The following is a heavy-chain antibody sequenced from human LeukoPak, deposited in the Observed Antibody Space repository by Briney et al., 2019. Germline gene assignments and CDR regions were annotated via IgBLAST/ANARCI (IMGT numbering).Heavy chain of an antibody. CDR1: GFTFSSYA. V-gene: IGHV3-30-3*01. Sequence: GGSLRLSCAASGFTFSSYAMHWARQAPGKGLEWVAVISYDGSNKYYADSVKGRFTISRDNSKNTLYLQMNSLRAEDTAVYYCATLANWFDPWGQGTLVTVSS. D-gene: IGHD2-21*01. CDR3: ATLANWFDP. CDR2: ISYDGSNK. J-gene: IGHJ5*02.